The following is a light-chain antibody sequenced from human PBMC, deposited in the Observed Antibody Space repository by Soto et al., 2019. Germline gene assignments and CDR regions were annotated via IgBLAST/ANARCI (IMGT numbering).Light chain of an antibody. J-gene: IGKJ1*01. CDR1: QSISNY. CDR3: QQSYNNPWT. CDR2: GSF. Sequence: DIQMTQSPSSLSASVGDRVTITCRASQSISNYLNWYQHKPGQAPKVLIYGSFSLQSGVPSRFSGRGSGTDFTLTISSLQPEDFATYYCQQSYNNPWTFGQGTKVDIK. V-gene: IGKV1-39*01.